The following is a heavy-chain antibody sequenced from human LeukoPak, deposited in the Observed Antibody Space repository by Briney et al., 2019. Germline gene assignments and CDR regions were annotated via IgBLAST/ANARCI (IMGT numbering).Heavy chain of an antibody. CDR2: INHSGST. V-gene: IGHV4-34*01. CDR1: GGSFSGYY. Sequence: SETLSLTCAVYGGSFSGYYWSWIRQPPGKGLEWIGEINHSGSTNYNPSPKSRVSISVDTSKNQFSLKLSSVTAADTAVYYCARSNYDFWSGYSSPHFGSKDYWGQGTLVTVSS. CDR3: ARSNYDFWSGYSSPHFGSKDY. J-gene: IGHJ4*02. D-gene: IGHD3-3*01.